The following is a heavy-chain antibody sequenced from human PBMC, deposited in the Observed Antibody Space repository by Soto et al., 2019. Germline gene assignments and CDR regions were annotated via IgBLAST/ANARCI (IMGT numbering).Heavy chain of an antibody. CDR1: GFTFSDYY. Sequence: QVQLVESGGGLVKPGGSLRLSCATSGFTFSDYYMSWIRQAPGKGLAWVSYISTTGKTIYYADSVKGRFTISRDNAKNSLYLQMSNLRAEDTAVYYCARTSSGWTLDYWGQGTLITVSS. V-gene: IGHV3-11*01. J-gene: IGHJ4*02. D-gene: IGHD6-19*01. CDR3: ARTSSGWTLDY. CDR2: ISTTGKTI.